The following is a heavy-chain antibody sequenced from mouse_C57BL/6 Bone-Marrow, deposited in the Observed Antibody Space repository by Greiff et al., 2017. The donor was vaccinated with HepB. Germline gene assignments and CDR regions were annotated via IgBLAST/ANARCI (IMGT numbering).Heavy chain of an antibody. V-gene: IGHV1-52*01. D-gene: IGHD2-4*01. Sequence: VQLQQSGAELVRPGSSVKLSCKASGYTFTSYWMHWVKQRPIQGLEWIGNIDPSDSETHYNQKFKDKATLTVDKSSSTAYMQLSSLTSEDSAVYYCAREGDYDGGDYAMDYWGQGTSVTVSS. CDR2: IDPSDSET. J-gene: IGHJ4*01. CDR3: AREGDYDGGDYAMDY. CDR1: GYTFTSYW.